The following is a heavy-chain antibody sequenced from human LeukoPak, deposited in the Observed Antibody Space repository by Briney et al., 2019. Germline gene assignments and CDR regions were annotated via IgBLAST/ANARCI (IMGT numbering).Heavy chain of an antibody. CDR2: IHYSGST. J-gene: IGHJ4*02. V-gene: IGHV4-39*01. CDR3: ARRDASYYFDY. Sequence: SETLSLTRTVSGASISSSSYYWGWIRQPPGKGLEWIGSIHYSGSTYYNPSRKSRVTISVDTSKNQFSLKLSSVTAADTAVYYCARRDASYYFDYWGQGTLVTVSS. CDR1: GASISSSSYY.